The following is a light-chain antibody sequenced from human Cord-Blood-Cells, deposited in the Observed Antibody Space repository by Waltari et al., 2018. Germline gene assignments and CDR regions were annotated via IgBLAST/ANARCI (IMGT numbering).Light chain of an antibody. CDR2: EGS. V-gene: IGLV2-23*01. CDR1: SSDVGSSNL. CDR3: CSYAGSSYVV. J-gene: IGLJ2*01. Sequence: QSALTQPASVSGSPGQSITIPCTGTSSDVGSSNLVSWYQQHPGKAPKLMIYEGSKRPSGVSNRFSGSKSGNTASLTISGLQAEDEADYYCCSYAGSSYVVFGGGTKLTVL.